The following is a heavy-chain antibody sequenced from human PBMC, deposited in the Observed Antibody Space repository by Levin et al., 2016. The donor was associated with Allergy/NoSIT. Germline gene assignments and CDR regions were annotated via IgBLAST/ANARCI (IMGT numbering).Heavy chain of an antibody. CDR1: GFTFSSYS. CDR2: ISSSSSYI. Sequence: GESLKISCAASGFTFSSYSMNWVRQAPGKGLEWVSSISSSSSYIYYADSVKGRFTISRDNAKNSLYLQMNSLRAEDTAVYYCGIGGYSGYGWGFDYWGQGTLVTVSS. V-gene: IGHV3-21*01. D-gene: IGHD5-12*01. CDR3: GIGGYSGYGWGFDY. J-gene: IGHJ4*02.